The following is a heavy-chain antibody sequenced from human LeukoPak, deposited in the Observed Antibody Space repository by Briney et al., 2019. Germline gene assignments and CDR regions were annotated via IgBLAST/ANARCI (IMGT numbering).Heavy chain of an antibody. CDR3: LGSHRFDY. CDR2: IRYDGSNK. CDR1: GFNFGIYG. D-gene: IGHD1-26*01. Sequence: GGSLRLSCTASGFNFGIYGMHWVRQAPGKGLEWVAFIRYDGSNKYYADSVKGRFTISRDNSKNTLYLQMNSLRAEDTAVYFCLGSHRFDYWGQGTLVTVSS. J-gene: IGHJ4*02. V-gene: IGHV3-30*02.